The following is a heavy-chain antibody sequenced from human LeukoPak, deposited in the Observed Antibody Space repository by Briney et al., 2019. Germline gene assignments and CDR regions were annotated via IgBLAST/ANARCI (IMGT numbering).Heavy chain of an antibody. V-gene: IGHV1-69*13. CDR2: IIPIFGTA. CDR1: GGTFSSYA. J-gene: IGHJ5*02. D-gene: IGHD3-9*01. Sequence: ASVKVSCKASGGTFSSYAISWVRQAPGQGLEWMGGIIPIFGTANYAQKFQGRVTITADESTSTAYMELSSLRSEDTAVYYCAREAYDVLTSDWFDPWGQGTLVTVSS. CDR3: AREAYDVLTSDWFDP.